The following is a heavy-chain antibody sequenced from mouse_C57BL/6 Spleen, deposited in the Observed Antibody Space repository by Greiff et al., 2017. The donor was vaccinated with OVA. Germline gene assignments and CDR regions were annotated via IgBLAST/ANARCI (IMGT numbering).Heavy chain of an antibody. V-gene: IGHV5-6*01. CDR3: ARGITAHFDY. D-gene: IGHD2-4*01. CDR2: ISSGGSYT. CDR1: GFTFSSYG. J-gene: IGHJ2*01. Sequence: EVQLVESGGDLVKPGGSLKLSCAASGFTFSSYGMSWVRQTPDKRLEWVATISSGGSYTYYPDSVQGRFTISRDNAKNTLYLQMSSLKAEDTAMYYCARGITAHFDYWGQGTTLTVSS.